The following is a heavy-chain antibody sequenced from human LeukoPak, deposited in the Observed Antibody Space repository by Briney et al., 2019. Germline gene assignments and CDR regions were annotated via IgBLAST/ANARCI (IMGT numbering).Heavy chain of an antibody. J-gene: IGHJ4*02. V-gene: IGHV3-48*01. CDR3: ARDPAGAGIYYDY. Sequence: GGSLRLPCAAAGFTFSTYSMNWVRQAPGKGLEWVSYISSGSSSIYYADSVKGRFTISRDNAKYSLYLQMNSLRAADTAVYYCARDPAGAGIYYDYWGQGTLVTVSS. CDR2: ISSGSSSI. D-gene: IGHD6-19*01. CDR1: GFTFSTYS.